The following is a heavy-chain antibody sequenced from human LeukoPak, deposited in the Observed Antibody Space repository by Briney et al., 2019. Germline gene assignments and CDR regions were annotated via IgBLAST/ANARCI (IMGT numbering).Heavy chain of an antibody. CDR1: GFTVSYDY. V-gene: IGHV3-53*01. D-gene: IGHD3-22*01. CDR2: LYPGGKT. J-gene: IGHJ3*02. Sequence: PGGSLRLSCAASGFTVSYDYVSWVRLAPGKGLEFVSALYPGGKTYYADSVKGRFTISRDNSKNTLYLQMNSLRAEDTAVYYCAKDLDYYDSSGYYYDAFDIWGQGTMVTVSS. CDR3: AKDLDYYDSSGYYYDAFDI.